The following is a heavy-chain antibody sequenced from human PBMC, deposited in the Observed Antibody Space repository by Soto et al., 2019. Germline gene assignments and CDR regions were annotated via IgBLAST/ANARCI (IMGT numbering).Heavy chain of an antibody. CDR2: IIPIFGTS. D-gene: IGHD1-26*01. J-gene: IGHJ4*02. CDR1: GDTFISHG. CDR3: AREGVGWEY. V-gene: IGHV1-69*12. Sequence: QVHLVQSGAEVKKPGSSVKLSCKASGDTFISHGISWVRQAPGQGLEWMGGIIPIFGTSNYPQKFQGRVTIKADESTSTAYMELSSLRSEDTAVYYCAREGVGWEYWGQGTLVTVSP.